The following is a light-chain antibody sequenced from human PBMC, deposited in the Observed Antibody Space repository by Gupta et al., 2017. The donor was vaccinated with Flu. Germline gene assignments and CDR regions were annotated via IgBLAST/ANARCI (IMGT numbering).Light chain of an antibody. CDR1: TSNIGNNY. CDR2: EIS. J-gene: IGLJ3*02. CDR3: EAWDNDLSVVV. Sequence: RVTISCAGSTSNIGNNYVSWYQQLPGTAPKLLIYEISKRPSGIPDRFSGSKSGTSATLDITGLQTADEADYFCEAWDNDLSVVVFGGGTKVTVL. V-gene: IGLV1-51*02.